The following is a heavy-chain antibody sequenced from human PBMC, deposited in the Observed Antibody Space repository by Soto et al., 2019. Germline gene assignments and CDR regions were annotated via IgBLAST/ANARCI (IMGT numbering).Heavy chain of an antibody. CDR2: IKSKTDGGTT. CDR3: TTLSITIFGVVLMDV. CDR1: GFTFSNAW. Sequence: GWSLGLSCAASGFTFSNAWMNWVRQAPGKGLEWVGRIKSKTDGGTTDYAAPVKGRFTISRDDSKNTLYLQMNSLKTEDTAVYYCTTLSITIFGVVLMDVWGQGTTVTVSS. J-gene: IGHJ6*02. V-gene: IGHV3-15*07. D-gene: IGHD3-3*01.